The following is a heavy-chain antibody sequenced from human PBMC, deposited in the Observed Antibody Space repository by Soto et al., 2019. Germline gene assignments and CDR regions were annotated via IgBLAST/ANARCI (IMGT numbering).Heavy chain of an antibody. J-gene: IGHJ4*02. CDR1: GFMFSSYT. Sequence: GGSLRLSCTASGFMFSSYTMNWVRQAPGKGLEWVSSVSFRGDIYYAAPVQGRFTISRDASRNTLYLQMNSLKTEDTAVYYCTSLYYGHWGQGTLVTVSS. CDR2: VSFRGDI. CDR3: TSLYYGH. D-gene: IGHD3-3*01. V-gene: IGHV3-21*03.